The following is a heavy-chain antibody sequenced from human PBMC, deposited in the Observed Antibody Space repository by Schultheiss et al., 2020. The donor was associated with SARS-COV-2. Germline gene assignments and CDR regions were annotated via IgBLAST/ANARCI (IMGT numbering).Heavy chain of an antibody. V-gene: IGHV4-39*07. CDR3: ARQVGLITIFGLDP. Sequence: SETLSLTCTVSGGSISSGGYYWGWIRQPPGKGLEWIGSIYYSGSTYYNPSLKSRVTISVDTSKNQFSLKMTSVAEADTAVYYCARQVGLITIFGLDPWGQGTLVTVSS. D-gene: IGHD3-3*01. CDR2: IYYSGST. CDR1: GGSISSGGYY. J-gene: IGHJ5*02.